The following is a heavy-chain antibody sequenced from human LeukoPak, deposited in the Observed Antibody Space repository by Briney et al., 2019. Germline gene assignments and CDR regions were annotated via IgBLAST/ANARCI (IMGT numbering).Heavy chain of an antibody. CDR2: ISLSGLA. CDR1: GGSISSSSYS. CDR3: SRENGAFSPFGY. J-gene: IGHJ4*02. D-gene: IGHD2-8*01. V-gene: IGHV4-39*07. Sequence: PSETLSLTCTVSGGSISSSSYSWGWIRQPPGQGLEWIGEISLSGLANYNPSLKSRVTVSLDKSKNHLSLNLTSVTAADTAVYYCSRENGAFSPFGYWGQGTLVTVPS.